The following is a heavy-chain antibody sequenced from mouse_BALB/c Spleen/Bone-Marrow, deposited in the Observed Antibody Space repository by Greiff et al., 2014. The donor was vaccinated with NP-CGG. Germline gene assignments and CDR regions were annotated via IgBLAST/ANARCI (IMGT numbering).Heavy chain of an antibody. D-gene: IGHD1-1*01. Sequence: EVMLVESGGALVQPGGPLKLSCATSGFSFSDYYMYWVRQTPEKRLEWVAYISDSGGSSYYPDTVKGRFTISRDNAKNTLYLQMSRLKSEDTAMYYCARLGDYSYFDYWGQGTTLTVSS. CDR1: GFSFSDYY. CDR3: ARLGDYSYFDY. V-gene: IGHV5-12*02. CDR2: ISDSGGSS. J-gene: IGHJ2*01.